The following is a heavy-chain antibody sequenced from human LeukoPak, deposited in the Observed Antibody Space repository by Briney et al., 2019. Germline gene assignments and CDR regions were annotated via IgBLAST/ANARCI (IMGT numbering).Heavy chain of an antibody. CDR2: ISYDGSNK. V-gene: IGHV3-30-3*01. CDR3: ARDFPGCSSSWYLGVVDY. J-gene: IGHJ4*02. CDR1: GFTFGSYA. D-gene: IGHD6-13*01. Sequence: GRSLRLSCAASGFTFGSYAMHWVRQAPGKGLEWVAVISYDGSNKYYADSVKGRFTISRDNSKNTLYLQMNSLRAEDTAVYYCARDFPGCSSSWYLGVVDYWGQGTLVTVSS.